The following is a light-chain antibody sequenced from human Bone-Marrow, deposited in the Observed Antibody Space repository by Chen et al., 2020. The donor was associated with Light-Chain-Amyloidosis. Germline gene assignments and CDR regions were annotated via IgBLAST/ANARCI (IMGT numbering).Light chain of an antibody. Sequence: SYVLTQPSSVSVAPGQTATIARGGNNIGSTSVHWYQQTPGQAPLLVVYDDSDRPSGIPERLSGSNSGNTANLTISRVEAGDDADYYCQVWGRSSDRPVFGGGTKLTVL. V-gene: IGLV3-21*02. CDR3: QVWGRSSDRPV. J-gene: IGLJ3*02. CDR2: DDS. CDR1: NIGSTS.